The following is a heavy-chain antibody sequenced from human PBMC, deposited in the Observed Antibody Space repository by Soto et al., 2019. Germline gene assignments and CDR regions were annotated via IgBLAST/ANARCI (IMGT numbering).Heavy chain of an antibody. CDR3: AKGPWFGESTSNWFDP. CDR1: GFTFSSYA. V-gene: IGHV3-23*01. CDR2: ISGSGGST. Sequence: GGSLRLSCAASGFTFSSYAMSWVRQAPGKGLEWVSAISGSGGSTYYADSVKGRFTISRDNSKNTLYLQMNSLRAEDTAVYYCAKGPWFGESTSNWFDPWGQGTLVTVSS. D-gene: IGHD3-10*01. J-gene: IGHJ5*02.